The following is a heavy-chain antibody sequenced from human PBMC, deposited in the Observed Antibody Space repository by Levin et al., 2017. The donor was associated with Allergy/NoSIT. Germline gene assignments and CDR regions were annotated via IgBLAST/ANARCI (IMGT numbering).Heavy chain of an antibody. CDR2: ISGSGDST. J-gene: IGHJ4*02. CDR3: AKAAIAVADTSSFDY. V-gene: IGHV3-23*01. D-gene: IGHD6-13*01. CDR1: GFTFSTYA. Sequence: GGSLRLSCAASGFTFSTYAMSWVRQAPGKGLEWVSAISGSGDSTYYADSVKGRFTISRDNSKNTLYVQMNSLRAEDTAVYYCAKAAIAVADTSSFDYWGQGTLVTVSS.